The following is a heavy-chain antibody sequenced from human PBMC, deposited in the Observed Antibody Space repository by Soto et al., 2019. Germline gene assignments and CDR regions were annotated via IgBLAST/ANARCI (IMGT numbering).Heavy chain of an antibody. V-gene: IGHV5-51*01. D-gene: IGHD2-8*02. CDR3: ARGYCTATICDPWFDP. J-gene: IGHJ5*02. Sequence: PWEDRKISWQGSRYAFSSYWIAWVRQMPGKGLEWMGIIYPGDSDTRYSPSFQGQVTISVDKSITTAYLQWSSLKASDTAMYYCARGYCTATICDPWFDPWGQGTLVTVSS. CDR2: IYPGDSDT. CDR1: RYAFSSYW.